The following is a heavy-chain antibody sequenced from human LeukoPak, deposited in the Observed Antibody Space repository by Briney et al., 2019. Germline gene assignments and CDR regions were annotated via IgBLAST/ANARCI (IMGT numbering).Heavy chain of an antibody. CDR1: GYTFTSYG. V-gene: IGHV1-18*01. Sequence: ASVKVSCKASGYTFTSYGISWVRQAPGQGLEWMGWISAYNGNTNYAQKLQGRVTMTTDTPTSTAYMELRSLRSDDTAVYYCAREDYGSGSYYNSNPDYYYYGMDVWGQGTTVTVSS. J-gene: IGHJ6*02. CDR2: ISAYNGNT. CDR3: AREDYGSGSYYNSNPDYYYYGMDV. D-gene: IGHD3-10*01.